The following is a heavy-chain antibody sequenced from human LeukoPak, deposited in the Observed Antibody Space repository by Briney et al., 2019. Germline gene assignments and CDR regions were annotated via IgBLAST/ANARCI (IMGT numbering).Heavy chain of an antibody. Sequence: PGRSLRLSCAASGFAFSSFAMSWVRQAPGKGLDWVSSISGSGGSTYYADSVKGRFTISRDSSKNTLYLQMNSLRAEDTAVYYCAKGVGTNKGGYYFDYWGQGTPVTVSS. CDR1: GFAFSSFA. CDR2: ISGSGGST. D-gene: IGHD1-26*01. J-gene: IGHJ4*02. V-gene: IGHV3-23*01. CDR3: AKGVGTNKGGYYFDY.